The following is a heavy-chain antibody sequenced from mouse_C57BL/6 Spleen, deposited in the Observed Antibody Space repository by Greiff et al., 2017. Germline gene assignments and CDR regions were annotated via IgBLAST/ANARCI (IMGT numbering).Heavy chain of an antibody. Sequence: VQLQQSGAELVKPGASVKLSCTASGYTFTEYTIHWVKQRPGQGLEWIGWFYPGSGSIKYNEKFKDKATLTADKSSSTVYMELSRLTSEDSAVYFCARHEGGAYYSNYCFAYWGQGTLVTVSA. CDR3: ARHEGGAYYSNYCFAY. D-gene: IGHD2-5*01. V-gene: IGHV1-62-2*01. CDR1: GYTFTEYT. CDR2: FYPGSGSI. J-gene: IGHJ3*01.